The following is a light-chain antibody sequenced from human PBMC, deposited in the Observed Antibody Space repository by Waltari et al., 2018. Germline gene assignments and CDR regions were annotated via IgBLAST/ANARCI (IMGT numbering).Light chain of an antibody. Sequence: QSALTQPASVSGSPGQSIAISCIGTSSDVGANNFLSWYEQHPGRAPKLMIHEVTQRPSGVSTRFSGYKSGKTASLTISGLQAEDEADYYCCSYTSIGPVLIGGGTKVTVL. J-gene: IGLJ2*01. CDR2: EVT. V-gene: IGLV2-23*02. CDR3: CSYTSIGPVL. CDR1: SSDVGANNF.